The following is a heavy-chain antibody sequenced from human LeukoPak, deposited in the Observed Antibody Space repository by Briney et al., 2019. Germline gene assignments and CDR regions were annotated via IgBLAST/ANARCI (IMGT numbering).Heavy chain of an antibody. V-gene: IGHV3-23*01. Sequence: GGSLRLSCAASGFTFSNSAMTWVRQAPGKGLEWVSSMSDGGSSTYYADSVKGRFTISRDNSKNTLYLQMNSLRAEDTAVYYCAKDSSGWYAGYWGQGTLVTVSS. CDR3: AKDSSGWYAGY. D-gene: IGHD6-19*01. CDR1: GFTFSNSA. CDR2: MSDGGSST. J-gene: IGHJ4*02.